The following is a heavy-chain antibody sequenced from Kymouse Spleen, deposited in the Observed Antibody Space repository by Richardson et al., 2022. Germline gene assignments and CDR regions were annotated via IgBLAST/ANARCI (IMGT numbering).Heavy chain of an antibody. V-gene: IGHV3-73*02. CDR2: IRSKANSYAT. CDR3: TRPLGYCTNGVCHNWFDP. J-gene: IGHJ5*02. CDR1: GFTFSGSA. Sequence: EVQLVESGGGLVQPGGSLKLSCAASGFTFSGSAMHWVRQASGKGLEWVGRIRSKANSYATAYAASVKGRFTISRDDSKNTAYLQMNSLKTEDTAVYYCTRPLGYCTNGVCHNWFDPWGQGTLVTVSS. D-gene: IGHD2-8*01.